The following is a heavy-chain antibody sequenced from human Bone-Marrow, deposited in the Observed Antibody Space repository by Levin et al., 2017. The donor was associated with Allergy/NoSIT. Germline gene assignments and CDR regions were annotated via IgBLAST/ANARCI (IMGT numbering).Heavy chain of an antibody. V-gene: IGHV3-30*18. CDR2: ISYDGSNK. CDR1: GFTFNAYG. CDR3: AKDSGYAKYYYYGMDF. D-gene: IGHD5-12*01. Sequence: SCAASGFTFNAYGIHWVRQAPGKGLEWVAVISYDGSNKDYADSVKGRFTISRDNSKNTLYLQMNSLRAEDTAVYYCAKDSGYAKYYYYGMDFWGQGTPVTVSS. J-gene: IGHJ6*02.